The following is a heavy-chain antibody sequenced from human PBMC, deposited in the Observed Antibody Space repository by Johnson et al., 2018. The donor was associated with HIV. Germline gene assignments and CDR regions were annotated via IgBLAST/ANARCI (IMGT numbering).Heavy chain of an antibody. Sequence: QVQLVESGGGVVQPGRSLRLSCAASGFTFSNYPMNWVRQAPGKGLEWVAVISFDGNNKYYADSVKGRFTILRDNSKNTLYLQMNSLRVEDTAVFYCAKIVATSDDVFDIWGQGTKVTVSS. CDR3: AKIVATSDDVFDI. CDR1: GFTFSNYP. V-gene: IGHV3-30-3*02. D-gene: IGHD5-12*01. J-gene: IGHJ3*02. CDR2: ISFDGNNK.